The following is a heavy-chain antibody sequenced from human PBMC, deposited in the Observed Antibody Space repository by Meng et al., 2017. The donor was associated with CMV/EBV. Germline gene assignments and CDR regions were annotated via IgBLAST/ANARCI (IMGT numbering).Heavy chain of an antibody. CDR3: ARGSSSSYYYYGMDV. Sequence: GSLRLSCAASGFTFSSYSMNWVRQAPGKGLEWVSSISSSSSYIYYADSVKGRFTISRDNAKNSLYLQMNSLRAEDTAVYYCARGSSSSYYYYGMDVWGQGTTVTVSS. J-gene: IGHJ6*02. CDR1: GFTFSSYS. CDR2: ISSSSSYI. V-gene: IGHV3-21*01. D-gene: IGHD6-6*01.